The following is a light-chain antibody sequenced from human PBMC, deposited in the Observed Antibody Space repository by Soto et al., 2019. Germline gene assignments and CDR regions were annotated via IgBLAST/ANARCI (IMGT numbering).Light chain of an antibody. CDR2: GAS. J-gene: IGKJ1*01. CDR3: QQYNNWPPAWT. Sequence: EVVLTQSPATLSLSPGGRATLSCRASQSVGLSLAWYQQKPGQAPRLLIYGASTRATGIPARFSGSGSGTEFTLTISSLQSEDFAVYYCQQYNNWPPAWTFGQGTKVDIK. V-gene: IGKV3-15*01. CDR1: QSVGLS.